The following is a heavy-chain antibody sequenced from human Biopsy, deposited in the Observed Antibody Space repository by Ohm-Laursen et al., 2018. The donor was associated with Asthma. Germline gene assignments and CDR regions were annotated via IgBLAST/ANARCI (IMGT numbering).Heavy chain of an antibody. CDR3: ARGQGRGIQLWSLDP. V-gene: IGHV4-59*07. J-gene: IGHJ5*02. CDR1: GGSISSDY. CDR2: IHNSGNT. Sequence: SDTLSLTCAVSGGSISSDYWSWLRQSPGKGLEWIGYIHNSGNTNYNPSLKSRVTISLDTSKNHFSLRLSFVTAADTAVYFCARGQGRGIQLWSLDPWDQGILVTVSS. D-gene: IGHD5-18*01.